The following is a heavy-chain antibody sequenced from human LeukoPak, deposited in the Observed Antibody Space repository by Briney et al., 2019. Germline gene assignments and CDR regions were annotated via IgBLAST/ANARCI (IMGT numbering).Heavy chain of an antibody. CDR3: ARDAATISNWFDP. J-gene: IGHJ5*02. V-gene: IGHV3-7*01. CDR1: GFTFSSYW. Sequence: GGSLRLSCAASGFTFSSYWMSWVRQAPGKGLEWVANINQDGSEKYYVDSVKGRFTISRDNAKNSLYLQMNSLRAEDTAVYYCARDAATISNWFDPWGQGTLVTVSS. D-gene: IGHD5-24*01. CDR2: INQDGSEK.